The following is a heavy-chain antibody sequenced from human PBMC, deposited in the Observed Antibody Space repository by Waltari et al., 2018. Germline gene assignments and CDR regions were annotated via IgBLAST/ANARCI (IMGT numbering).Heavy chain of an antibody. D-gene: IGHD3-16*02. CDR2: INPNSGGT. CDR1: GYTFTGYY. V-gene: IGHV1-2*02. J-gene: IGHJ5*02. CDR3: ARTLHLGELSLSGFLFDP. Sequence: QVQLVQSGAEVKKPGASVKVSCKASGYTFTGYYMHWVRQAPGQGLEWMGWINPNSGGTNYAQKFQGRVTMTRDTSISTAYMELSRLRSDDTAVYYCARTLHLGELSLSGFLFDPWGQGTLVTVSS.